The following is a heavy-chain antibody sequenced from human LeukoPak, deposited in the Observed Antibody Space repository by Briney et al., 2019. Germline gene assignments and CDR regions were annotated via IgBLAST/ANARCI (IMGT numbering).Heavy chain of an antibody. CDR2: IRSKANSYAT. Sequence: PGGSLRLSCAASGFTFSGSAMHWVRQASGKGLEWVGRIRSKANSYATAYAASVKGRFTISRDDSKNTAYLQMNSLKTEDTAVYYCTRDLVLMVYAVWGQGTLVTVSS. D-gene: IGHD2-8*01. CDR1: GFTFSGSA. CDR3: TRDLVLMVYAV. J-gene: IGHJ4*02. V-gene: IGHV3-73*01.